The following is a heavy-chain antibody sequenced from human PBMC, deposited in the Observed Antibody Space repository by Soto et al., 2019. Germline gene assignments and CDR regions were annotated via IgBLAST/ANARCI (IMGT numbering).Heavy chain of an antibody. CDR2: ISWNSGSI. CDR3: AKSHTTSGWYVTTDY. V-gene: IGHV3-9*01. CDR1: GFTFGDYA. D-gene: IGHD6-19*01. J-gene: IGHJ4*02. Sequence: PVGSLRLSCAASGFTFGDYAMQWVRQAPGKGLEWVSAISWNSGSIDYADSVKGRFTISRGNAKNSLYLQMNSLRAEDTALYYCAKSHTTSGWYVTTDYWGQGTRVTVSS.